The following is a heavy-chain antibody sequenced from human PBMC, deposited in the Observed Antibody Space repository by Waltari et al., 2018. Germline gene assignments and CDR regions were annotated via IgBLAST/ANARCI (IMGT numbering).Heavy chain of an antibody. V-gene: IGHV3-48*03. Sequence: EVQLVQSGGALVQSGEYLRLSCAASGLTFSDYNMRWVRQAPGKGLDWISYINRRGDTTYYADSVKGRFTISRDNAKDSLSLQMNSLTAEDSAIYYCAGYVLMGPHYFDYWGQGTLVTVSS. CDR1: GLTFSDYN. CDR3: AGYVLMGPHYFDY. D-gene: IGHD3-10*02. CDR2: INRRGDTT. J-gene: IGHJ4*02.